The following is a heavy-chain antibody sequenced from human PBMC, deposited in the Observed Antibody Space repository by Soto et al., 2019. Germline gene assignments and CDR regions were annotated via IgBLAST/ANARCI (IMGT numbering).Heavy chain of an antibody. CDR1: GYTFTSYG. Sequence: QVQLVQSGAEVKKPGASVKVSCKASGYTFTSYGISWVRQAPGQGLEWLGWISAYNGNTNYAQKLQVSVTRTPEPSTSTAYMELRSLRSDDTAVYYCARDVILLWVGETQKNYLDYWGQGTLVTVSS. D-gene: IGHD3-10*01. V-gene: IGHV1-18*01. CDR3: ARDVILLWVGETQKNYLDY. J-gene: IGHJ4*02. CDR2: ISAYNGNT.